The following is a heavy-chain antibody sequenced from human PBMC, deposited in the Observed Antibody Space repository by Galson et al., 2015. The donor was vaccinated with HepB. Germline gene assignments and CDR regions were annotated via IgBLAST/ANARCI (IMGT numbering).Heavy chain of an antibody. D-gene: IGHD6-19*01. CDR2: ITWNNDKI. V-gene: IGHV3-9*01. J-gene: IGHJ4*02. CDR3: AKGSSAWVIDY. CDR1: GFTFDDCA. Sequence: SLRLSCAASGFTFDDCAMHWVRHAPGKGLEWVAGITWNNDKIEYADSVKGRFTISRDNAKSSLYLQMHSLRGEDTALYYCAKGSSAWVIDYWGQGTLVTVSS.